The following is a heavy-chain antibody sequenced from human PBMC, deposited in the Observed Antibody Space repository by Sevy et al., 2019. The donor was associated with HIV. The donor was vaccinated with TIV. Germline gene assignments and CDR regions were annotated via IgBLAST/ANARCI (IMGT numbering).Heavy chain of an antibody. Sequence: GGSLRLSCAASGFTFSSYEMNWVRQAPGEGPEWVSSITSSAANKYYSDSVKGRFTISRDNAKISLFLQMNSLRAEDTAVYYCVRDLPPSATTVAHFDYWGQGTLVTVSS. D-gene: IGHD4-17*01. CDR2: ITSSAANK. V-gene: IGHV3-48*03. CDR3: VRDLPPSATTVAHFDY. CDR1: GFTFSSYE. J-gene: IGHJ4*02.